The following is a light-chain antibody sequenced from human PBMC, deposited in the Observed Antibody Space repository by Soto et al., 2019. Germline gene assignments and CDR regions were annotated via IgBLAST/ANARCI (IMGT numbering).Light chain of an antibody. Sequence: QSALTQPASVSGSPGQSITISCTGTSSDVGGYNYVSWYQQHPGKAPKLMIYHVTNRPSGVSDRFSGSKSGNTASLTISGLQAEDEADYYYSSYTSSTTYVFGNGTKVTVL. CDR3: SSYTSSTTYV. CDR1: SSDVGGYNY. CDR2: HVT. V-gene: IGLV2-14*01. J-gene: IGLJ1*01.